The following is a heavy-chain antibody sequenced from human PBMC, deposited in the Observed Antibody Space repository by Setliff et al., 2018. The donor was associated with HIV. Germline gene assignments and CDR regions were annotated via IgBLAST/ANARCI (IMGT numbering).Heavy chain of an antibody. CDR1: GDPMSSTSYY. CDR2: IYYSGST. CDR3: AGSSPSVVDAFDI. D-gene: IGHD6-6*01. J-gene: IGHJ3*02. V-gene: IGHV4-39*07. Sequence: SETLSLTCTVSGDPMSSTSYYWGWIRQPPGKGLEWIGSIYYSGSTHYNPSLKSRVTISVDTSKNQFSLKLSSVTAADTAVYFCAGSSPSVVDAFDIWGQGTTVTVSS.